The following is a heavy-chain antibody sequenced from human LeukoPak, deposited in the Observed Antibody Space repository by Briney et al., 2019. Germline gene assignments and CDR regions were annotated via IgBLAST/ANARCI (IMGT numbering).Heavy chain of an antibody. J-gene: IGHJ3*02. Sequence: VKVSLKCSGCTFSSYAISWVRQAPGQGLEWVGGVIPIFGTANYAKKFQGRVTITADESPSTAYMELSSLRSDDTAVYYCARGYCGGDCPSVDAFDIWGKGTMVTVSS. CDR2: VIPIFGTA. CDR1: GCTFSSYA. CDR3: ARGYCGGDCPSVDAFDI. V-gene: IGHV1-69*13. D-gene: IGHD2-21*01.